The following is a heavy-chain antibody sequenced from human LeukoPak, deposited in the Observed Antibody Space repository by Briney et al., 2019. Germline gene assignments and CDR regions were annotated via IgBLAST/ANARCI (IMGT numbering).Heavy chain of an antibody. CDR2: IRYDGSNK. CDR3: AKEMFLFGELLQNWFDP. CDR1: AFTFSSYG. D-gene: IGHD3-10*02. Sequence: GGSLRLSCAASAFTFSSYGMHWVRQAPGKGLEWVVFIRYDGSNKYYADSVKGRFTISRDNSKNTLYLQMNSLRAEDTAVYYCAKEMFLFGELLQNWFDPWGQGTLVTVSS. V-gene: IGHV3-30*02. J-gene: IGHJ5*02.